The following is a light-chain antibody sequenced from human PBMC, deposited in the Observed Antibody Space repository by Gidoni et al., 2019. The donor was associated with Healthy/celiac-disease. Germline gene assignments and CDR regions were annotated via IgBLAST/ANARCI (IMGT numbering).Light chain of an antibody. CDR1: QSVSSN. CDR2: GAS. CDR3: QQYNNWPPGLT. J-gene: IGKJ4*01. V-gene: IGKV3-15*01. Sequence: ERVMTQSPATLSVSPGERANISCRASQSVSSNLAWYQQKPGQAPRLLIYGASTRATGIPARFSGSGSGTEFTLPLRSLQSEDFAVYYCQQYNNWPPGLTFGGGTQVEIE.